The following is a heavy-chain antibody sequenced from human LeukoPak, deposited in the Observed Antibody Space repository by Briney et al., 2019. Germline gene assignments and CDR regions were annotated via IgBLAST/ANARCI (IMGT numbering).Heavy chain of an antibody. CDR2: IWYDGTNK. Sequence: TGGSLRLSCAASGFTFSNYGMHWVRQAPGKGLEWVAVIWYDGTNKYYADSVKGRLTISRDNSKNTLYLQMNSLRAEDTAVYYCAKDRRRVAVAPYYFDCWGQGTLVTVSS. J-gene: IGHJ4*02. CDR3: AKDRRRVAVAPYYFDC. D-gene: IGHD6-19*01. V-gene: IGHV3-33*06. CDR1: GFTFSNYG.